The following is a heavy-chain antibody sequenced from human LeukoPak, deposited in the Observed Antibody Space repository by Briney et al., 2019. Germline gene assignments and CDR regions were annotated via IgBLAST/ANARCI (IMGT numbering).Heavy chain of an antibody. V-gene: IGHV3-48*04. D-gene: IGHD6-19*01. CDR3: ARGGSSGWYYFDY. CDR2: ITSGSSTI. J-gene: IGHJ4*02. Sequence: GGSLRLSCAASGFTFSLYSMNWVRQAPGKGLEWVPYITSGSSTIYYADSVKGRFTISRGNAKNSLYLQMNSLRAEDTAVYYCARGGSSGWYYFDYWGQETLDTVSS. CDR1: GFTFSLYS.